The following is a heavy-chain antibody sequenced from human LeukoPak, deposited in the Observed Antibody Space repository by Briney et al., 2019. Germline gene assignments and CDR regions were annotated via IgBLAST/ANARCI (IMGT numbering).Heavy chain of an antibody. V-gene: IGHV3-53*01. CDR3: ARSSATTNFAFDY. D-gene: IGHD1-1*01. CDR2: IYSGGST. CDR1: GFTVSSNY. J-gene: IGHJ4*02. Sequence: PGGSLRLSCAASGFTVSSNYMSWVRQAPGKGLEWVSVIYSGGSTYHADSVKGRFTISRDNSKNTLYLQMNSLRAEDTAVYYCARSSATTNFAFDYWGQGTLVTVSS.